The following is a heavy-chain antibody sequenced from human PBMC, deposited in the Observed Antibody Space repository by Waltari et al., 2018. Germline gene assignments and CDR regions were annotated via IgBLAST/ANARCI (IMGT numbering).Heavy chain of an antibody. CDR3: ARDGITGDAFDI. Sequence: QVQLQESGPGLVKPSQTLSLTCPVSGGSISSGGYYWSWLRQHPGKGLEWIGYSYYSGSTYYNPSLKSRVTISVDTSKNQFSLKLSSVTAADTAGYYCARDGITGDAFDIWGQGSMVTVSS. CDR2: SYYSGST. D-gene: IGHD7-27*01. CDR1: GGSISSGGYY. V-gene: IGHV4-31*03. J-gene: IGHJ3*02.